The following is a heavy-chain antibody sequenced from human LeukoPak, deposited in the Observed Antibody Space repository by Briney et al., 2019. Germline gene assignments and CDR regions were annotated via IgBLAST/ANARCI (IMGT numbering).Heavy chain of an antibody. J-gene: IGHJ4*02. CDR3: AKGYGQRGTFDY. CDR1: GFTFSSHA. V-gene: IGHV3-23*01. Sequence: GGSLRLSCAASGFTFSSHAMSWVRQAPGKGLEWVSAISGSGGSTYYADSVKGRFTISRDNSKNTLYLQMNSLRAEDTAVYYCAKGYGQRGTFDYWGQGTLVTVSS. D-gene: IGHD3-16*01. CDR2: ISGSGGST.